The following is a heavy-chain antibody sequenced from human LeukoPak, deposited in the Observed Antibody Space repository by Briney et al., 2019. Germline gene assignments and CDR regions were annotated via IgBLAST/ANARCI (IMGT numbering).Heavy chain of an antibody. Sequence: GGSLRLSCAASGFTFSNYAMNWVRQAPGKGLEWASGISSSGGSTYYADSVKGRFTISRDNAKNSLYLQMNSLRAEDTAVYYCASSRGIAVAGPSFDYWGQGTLVTVSS. D-gene: IGHD6-19*01. J-gene: IGHJ4*02. CDR2: ISSSGGST. CDR3: ASSRGIAVAGPSFDY. CDR1: GFTFSNYA. V-gene: IGHV3-23*01.